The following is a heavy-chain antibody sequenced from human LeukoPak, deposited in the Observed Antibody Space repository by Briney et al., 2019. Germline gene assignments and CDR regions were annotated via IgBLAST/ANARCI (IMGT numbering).Heavy chain of an antibody. CDR1: GHTLTELS. CDR2: FDPEDGET. J-gene: IGHJ5*02. D-gene: IGHD2-2*01. V-gene: IGHV1-24*01. CDR3: ATTRIVCSSTSCRTTNWFDP. Sequence: GASVKVSCKVSGHTLTELSMHWVRQAPGKGLEWMGGFDPEDGETIYAQKFQGRVTMTEDTSTDTAYMELSSLRSEDTAVYYCATTRIVCSSTSCRTTNWFDPWGQGTLVTVSS.